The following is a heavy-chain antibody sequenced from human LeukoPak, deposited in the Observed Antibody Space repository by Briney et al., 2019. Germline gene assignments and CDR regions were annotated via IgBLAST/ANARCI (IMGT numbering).Heavy chain of an antibody. Sequence: GGSLRLSCAASGFTFSSYAMSWVRQAPGKGLEWVSAISGSGGSTYYADSVKGRFTISRDNSKNTLYLQMSSLRAEDTAVYYCAKYPTYCSGGSCYVYFQHWGQGTLVTVSS. CDR2: ISGSGGST. D-gene: IGHD2-15*01. CDR1: GFTFSSYA. V-gene: IGHV3-23*01. J-gene: IGHJ1*01. CDR3: AKYPTYCSGGSCYVYFQH.